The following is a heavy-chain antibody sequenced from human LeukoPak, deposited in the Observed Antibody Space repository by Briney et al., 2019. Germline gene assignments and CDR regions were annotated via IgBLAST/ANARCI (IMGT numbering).Heavy chain of an antibody. J-gene: IGHJ4*02. D-gene: IGHD1-26*01. V-gene: IGHV3-30*18. Sequence: PGRSLRLSCAASGFTFSSYGMHWVRQAPGKGLGWVAVISYDGSNKYYADSVKGRFTISRDNSKNTLYLQMNSLRAEDTAVYYCAKETLWDPEDSGSYRHYFDYWGQGTLVTVSS. CDR2: ISYDGSNK. CDR1: GFTFSSYG. CDR3: AKETLWDPEDSGSYRHYFDY.